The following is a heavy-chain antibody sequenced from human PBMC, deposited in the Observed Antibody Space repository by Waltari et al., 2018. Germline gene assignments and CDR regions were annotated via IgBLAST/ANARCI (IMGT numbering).Heavy chain of an antibody. CDR1: GVPISTSNYY. V-gene: IGHV4-39*07. Sequence: QESGPGLVKPSETLSRTSTVSGVPISTSNYYWGWVRQPPGKGLEWIGTISYSGVSYYNSSLESRVTISLDTSKNQLSLRLASVIAADTAVYYCARNSGDLSWPWGQGTLVIVSS. J-gene: IGHJ5*02. CDR3: ARNSGDLSWP. CDR2: ISYSGVS. D-gene: IGHD3-16*02.